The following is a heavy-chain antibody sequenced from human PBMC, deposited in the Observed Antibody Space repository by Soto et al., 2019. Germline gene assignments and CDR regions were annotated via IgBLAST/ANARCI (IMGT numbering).Heavy chain of an antibody. Sequence: EVQLVESGGGLVQPGGSLRLSCAGSGFTFSTYSMNWVRQAPGKGLEWVSYISGSTSNIYYADSVKGRFTISRDNAKNSLYRQMNNRRAEDTAVYYCARDRAVSANWYVDLWGRGTLVTVSS. D-gene: IGHD1-26*01. V-gene: IGHV3-48*01. J-gene: IGHJ2*01. CDR3: ARDRAVSANWYVDL. CDR1: GFTFSTYS. CDR2: ISGSTSNI.